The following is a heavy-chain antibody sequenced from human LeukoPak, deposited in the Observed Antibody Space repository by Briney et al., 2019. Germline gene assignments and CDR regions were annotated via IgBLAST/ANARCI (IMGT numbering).Heavy chain of an antibody. J-gene: IGHJ6*03. CDR3: ARVVPCSSSSCYSLHYYMDV. D-gene: IGHD2-15*01. Sequence: GSLRLSCAASGFTFSNNWMTWVRQAPGKGLEWVANIKEDGSETYYVDSVRGRFIVSRDNAKNSLYLQMSRLRAADTAIYYCARVVPCSSSSCYSLHYYMDVWGKGTTVTVSS. V-gene: IGHV3-7*01. CDR1: GFTFSNNW. CDR2: IKEDGSET.